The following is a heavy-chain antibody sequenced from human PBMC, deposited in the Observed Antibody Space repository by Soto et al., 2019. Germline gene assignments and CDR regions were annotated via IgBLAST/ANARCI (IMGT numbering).Heavy chain of an antibody. CDR3: AKDRCIVGANLGDY. CDR2: ISGSGGST. D-gene: IGHD1-26*01. CDR1: GFTFSSYA. V-gene: IGHV3-23*01. Sequence: EVQLLESGGGLVQPGGSLRLSCAASGFTFSSYAMSWVRQAPGKGLEWVSAISGSGGSTYYADSVKGRFTISRDNSKNTVYLQTNIQRADDTAVYYCAKDRCIVGANLGDYWVQETLVIVSS. J-gene: IGHJ4*02.